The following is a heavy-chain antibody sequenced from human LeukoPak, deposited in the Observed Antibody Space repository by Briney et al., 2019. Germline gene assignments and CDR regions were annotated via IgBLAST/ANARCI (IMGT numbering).Heavy chain of an antibody. CDR3: ARDMGYCSSTSCYVYYGMDV. CDR2: IYYSGRT. V-gene: IGHV4-59*01. J-gene: IGHJ6*02. CDR1: GCSISSYH. D-gene: IGHD2-2*01. Sequence: SENLSLNCTGSGCSISSYHWSWLRQPPGQGLEWIVYIYYSGRTNYNPSLKSRVTISVDTSKNKFSLKLSSVTAADTAVYYCARDMGYCSSTSCYVYYGMDVWGQGTTVTVSS.